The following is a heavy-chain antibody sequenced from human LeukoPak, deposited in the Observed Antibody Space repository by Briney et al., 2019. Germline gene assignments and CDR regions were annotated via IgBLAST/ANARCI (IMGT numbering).Heavy chain of an antibody. CDR3: ARDKLPAPWDGMDV. D-gene: IGHD2-2*01. CDR2: IYSSGST. J-gene: IGHJ6*02. V-gene: IGHV3-53*01. CDR1: GFTXSGYA. Sequence: RLXCXXSGFTXSGYAMSWVRQAPGKXLEWVSVIYSSGSTYYADSVKGRFTISRDNSKNTLYLQMNSLRPEDTAVYYCARDKLPAPWDGMDVWGQGTTVTVSS.